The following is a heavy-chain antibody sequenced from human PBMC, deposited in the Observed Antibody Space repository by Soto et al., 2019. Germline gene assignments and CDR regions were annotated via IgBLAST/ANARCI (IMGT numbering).Heavy chain of an antibody. CDR1: GFTFSSYS. Sequence: GGSLRLSCAASGFTFSSYSMNWVRQAPGKGLEWVSSISSSSSYIYYADSVKGRFTIPRDNAKNSLYLQMNSLRAEDTAVYYCARDKRDRPTGWFDPWGQGTLVTVSS. V-gene: IGHV3-21*01. CDR2: ISSSSSYI. J-gene: IGHJ5*02. D-gene: IGHD2-8*02. CDR3: ARDKRDRPTGWFDP.